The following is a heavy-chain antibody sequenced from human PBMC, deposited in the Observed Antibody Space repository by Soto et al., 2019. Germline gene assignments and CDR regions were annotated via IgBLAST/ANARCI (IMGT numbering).Heavy chain of an antibody. V-gene: IGHV4-34*01. D-gene: IGHD3-10*01. J-gene: IGHJ5*02. CDR2: INHSGST. CDR1: GGSFSGYY. Sequence: QVQLQQWGAGLLKPSETLSLTCAVYGGSFSGYYWSWIRQPPGKGLEWIGEINHSGSTNYNPSLKSRVTISVDTSKKQFSLKLSSVTAADTAVYYCASIPITMVRGVRMRQNRFDPWGQGTLVTVSS. CDR3: ASIPITMVRGVRMRQNRFDP.